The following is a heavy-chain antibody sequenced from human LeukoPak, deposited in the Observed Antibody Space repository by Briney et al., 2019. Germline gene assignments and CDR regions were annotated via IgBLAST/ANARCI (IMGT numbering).Heavy chain of an antibody. V-gene: IGHV3-20*04. Sequence: PGGSLRLSCAASGYTFDDYGMSWVRHAPGKGLEWVSGINWNGGSTGYADSVKGRFTISRDNAKNSLYLQMNSLRAEDTALYYCARVKTIAVAGTVDYWGQGTLVTVSS. CDR1: GYTFDDYG. CDR2: INWNGGST. J-gene: IGHJ4*02. CDR3: ARVKTIAVAGTVDY. D-gene: IGHD6-19*01.